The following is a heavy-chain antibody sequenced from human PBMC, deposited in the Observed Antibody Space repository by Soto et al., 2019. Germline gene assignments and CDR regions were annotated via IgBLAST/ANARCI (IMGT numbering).Heavy chain of an antibody. J-gene: IGHJ6*02. CDR3: ARGADYDFWSGSLAYYGMDV. CDR2: IIPIFGTA. Sequence: QVQLVQSGAEVKKPGSSVKVSCKASGGTFSSYAISWVRQAPGQGLEWMGGIIPIFGTANYAQKFQGRVTITADESTSTAYMELSSLRSEDTAVCYCARGADYDFWSGSLAYYGMDVWGQGTTVTVSS. CDR1: GGTFSSYA. V-gene: IGHV1-69*01. D-gene: IGHD3-3*01.